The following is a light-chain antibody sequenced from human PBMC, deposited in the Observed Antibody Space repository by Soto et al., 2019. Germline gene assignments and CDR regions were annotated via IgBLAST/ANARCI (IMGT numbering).Light chain of an antibody. CDR1: QSVGTS. CDR2: DAS. CDR3: QQRSNWPPRDS. Sequence: DIFLTQSPATLSLSPGGRATLTCRASQSVGTSLAWFQQRPGQAPRLLFSDASTRATGIPARFSGSGSGTDFTLAISSLQPEDVAVYYCQQRSNWPPRDSFGQGTKLELK. V-gene: IGKV3-11*01. J-gene: IGKJ2*03.